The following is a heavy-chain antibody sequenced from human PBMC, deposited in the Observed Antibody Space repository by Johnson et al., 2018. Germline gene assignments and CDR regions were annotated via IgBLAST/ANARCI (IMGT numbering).Heavy chain of an antibody. Sequence: VQLVQSGGGLVQPGRSXRLSCEASGFTFYDHAMYWVRQAPGKGLEWVSGLRWNSVGIGYADSVRGRFTISRDNAKNSLYLQMNSLRVEDTALYYCVRDEFSTSSGGLDFWCQGTLVTVSS. CDR1: GFTFYDHA. V-gene: IGHV3-9*01. CDR2: LRWNSVGI. CDR3: VRDEFSTSSGGLDF. J-gene: IGHJ4*02. D-gene: IGHD2/OR15-2a*01.